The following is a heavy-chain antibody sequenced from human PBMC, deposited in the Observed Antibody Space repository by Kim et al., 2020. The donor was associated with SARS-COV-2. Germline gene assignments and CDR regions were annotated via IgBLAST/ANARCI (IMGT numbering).Heavy chain of an antibody. D-gene: IGHD6-13*01. J-gene: IGHJ6*02. Sequence: GGSLRLSCAASGFTFSSYEMNWVRQAPGKGLEWVSYISSSGSTIYYADSVKGRFTISRDNAKNSLYLQMNSLRAEDTAVYYCARGIVTAAGQDPPGHYYYYGMDVWGQGTTVTVSS. CDR3: ARGIVTAAGQDPPGHYYYYGMDV. V-gene: IGHV3-48*03. CDR1: GFTFSSYE. CDR2: ISSSGSTI.